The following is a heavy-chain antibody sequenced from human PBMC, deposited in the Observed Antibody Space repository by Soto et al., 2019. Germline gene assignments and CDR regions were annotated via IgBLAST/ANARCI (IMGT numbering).Heavy chain of an antibody. Sequence: GGSLRLSCAASGFTFDDYTMHWVRQAPGKGLEWVSLISWDGGSTYYADSVKGRFTISRDNSKNSLYLQMNSLRTEDTALYDCAKDIGPSAPLLRMNAFDIWGQGTMVTVSS. CDR1: GFTFDDYT. CDR2: ISWDGGST. CDR3: AKDIGPSAPLLRMNAFDI. D-gene: IGHD2-15*01. J-gene: IGHJ3*02. V-gene: IGHV3-43*01.